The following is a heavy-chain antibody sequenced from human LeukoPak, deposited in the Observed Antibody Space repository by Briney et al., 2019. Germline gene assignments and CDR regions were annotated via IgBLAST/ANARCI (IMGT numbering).Heavy chain of an antibody. D-gene: IGHD3-22*01. J-gene: IGHJ3*02. V-gene: IGHV1-18*04. CDR2: ISGYNGHT. Sequence: GASVKVSCKASGYTFKTYSIAWVRQAPGQGLEWMGWISGYNGHTNYAQQAQGRVTMTTDTSTSTAYMELRSLRFDDTAVYYGARGPDTSGYEATPDCFDIWGQGTRVTVS. CDR3: ARGPDTSGYEATPDCFDI. CDR1: GYTFKTYS.